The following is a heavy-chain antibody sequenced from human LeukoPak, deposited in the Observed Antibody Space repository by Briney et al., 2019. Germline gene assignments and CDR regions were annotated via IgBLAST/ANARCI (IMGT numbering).Heavy chain of an antibody. CDR3: ARAQLVVVYYYYYGMDV. Sequence: SETLSLTCTVSGGSISSYYWIWIRQPPGKGLEWIGYIYYSGSTNYNPSLKSRVTMSVDRSKNQFSLKLSSVTAADTAVYYCARAQLVVVYYYYYGMDVWGQGTTVTVSS. J-gene: IGHJ6*02. CDR2: IYYSGST. D-gene: IGHD3-22*01. V-gene: IGHV4-59*12. CDR1: GGSISSYY.